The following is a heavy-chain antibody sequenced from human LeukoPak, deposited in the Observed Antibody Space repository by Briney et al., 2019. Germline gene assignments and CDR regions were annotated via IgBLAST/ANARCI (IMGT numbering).Heavy chain of an antibody. CDR3: AKSHGYSYGFDY. V-gene: IGHV3-9*01. Sequence: GGSLRLSCAASGFIFDDYAMHWVRQAPGKGLEWVSGISWNSGSIGYADSVKGRFTISRDNSKNTLYLQMNSLRAEDTAVYYCAKSHGYSYGFDYWGQGTLVTVSS. D-gene: IGHD5-18*01. CDR2: ISWNSGSI. CDR1: GFIFDDYA. J-gene: IGHJ4*02.